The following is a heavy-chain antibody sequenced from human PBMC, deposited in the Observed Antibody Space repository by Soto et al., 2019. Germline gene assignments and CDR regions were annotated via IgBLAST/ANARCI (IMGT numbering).Heavy chain of an antibody. CDR2: IMPIFRTP. V-gene: IGHV1-69*13. Sequence: QVQLGQSGAEVKKPGSSVKVSCKASGGTFSTSAISWVRQAPGQGLEWMGGIMPIFRTPDYAQKLQGRGTISAGESTSTAYMELSGLRSDDTGVYYGARDKDRQPLGGNYYYRFDVWGQGTTVTVSS. CDR3: ARDKDRQPLGGNYYYRFDV. CDR1: GGTFSTSA. J-gene: IGHJ6*02. D-gene: IGHD3-3*02.